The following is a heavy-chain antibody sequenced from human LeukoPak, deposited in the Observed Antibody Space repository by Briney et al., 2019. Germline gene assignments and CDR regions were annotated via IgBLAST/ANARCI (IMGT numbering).Heavy chain of an antibody. D-gene: IGHD3-10*01. Sequence: PSETLSLTCAVYGGSFSGYYWSWIRQPPGKGLEWIGEINHSGSTNYNPSLKSRVTISVDTSKNQFSLKLSSVTAADTAMYYCARHITNSGSAFDLWGRGTLVTVSS. V-gene: IGHV4-34*01. CDR3: ARHITNSGSAFDL. J-gene: IGHJ2*01. CDR2: INHSGST. CDR1: GGSFSGYY.